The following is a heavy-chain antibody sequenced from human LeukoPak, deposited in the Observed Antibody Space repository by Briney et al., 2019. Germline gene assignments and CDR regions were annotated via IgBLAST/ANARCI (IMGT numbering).Heavy chain of an antibody. V-gene: IGHV4-39*01. Sequence: PSETLSLTCTVSGGSISSSFYYWGWIRQPPGKGLEWIGTIYYSGSTYYNPSLKSRVTISVDTSKNQFSLKLSSVTAADTAVYYCARLGDRYYYDSSWDYWGQRTLVTVSS. J-gene: IGHJ4*02. CDR3: ARLGDRYYYDSSWDY. CDR1: GGSISSSFYY. CDR2: IYYSGST. D-gene: IGHD3-22*01.